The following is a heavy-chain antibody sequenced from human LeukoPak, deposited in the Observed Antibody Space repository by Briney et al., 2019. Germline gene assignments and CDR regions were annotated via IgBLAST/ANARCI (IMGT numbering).Heavy chain of an antibody. Sequence: SQTLSLTCTVSGGSISSGDYYWSWIRQPPGKGLEWIGEINHSGSTNYNPSLKSRVTISVDTSKNQFSLKLSSVTAADTAVYYCARVGMATITNWFDPWGQGTLVTVSS. CDR1: GGSISSGDYY. CDR3: ARVGMATITNWFDP. V-gene: IGHV4-30-4*01. CDR2: INHSGST. D-gene: IGHD5-24*01. J-gene: IGHJ5*02.